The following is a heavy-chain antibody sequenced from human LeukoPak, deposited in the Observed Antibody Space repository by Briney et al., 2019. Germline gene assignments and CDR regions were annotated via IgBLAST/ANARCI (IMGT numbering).Heavy chain of an antibody. V-gene: IGHV3-21*01. D-gene: IGHD2-2*01. CDR3: ARGMDAVVPAVGHAFDI. J-gene: IGHJ3*02. Sequence: PGGSLRLSCAASGFTFSSYSMNWVRQAPGKGLEWVSSISSSSSYIYYADSVKGRFTISRDNAKNSLYLQMNSLRAEDTAVYYCARGMDAVVPAVGHAFDIWGQGTMVTVSS. CDR1: GFTFSSYS. CDR2: ISSSSSYI.